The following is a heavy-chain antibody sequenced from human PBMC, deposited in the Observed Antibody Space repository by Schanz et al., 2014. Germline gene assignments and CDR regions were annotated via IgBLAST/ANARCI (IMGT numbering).Heavy chain of an antibody. Sequence: EVQLVESGGGLVQPGESLRLSCAVSGFSFSSYSMSWVRQAPGKGLEWIAYISSGGTTIYYADSVKGRFTISRDNSKNILYLQMNSLRAEDTALYFCAKEVRLVLRDWLPTPDFDYWGQGTLVTVSS. V-gene: IGHV3-23*04. CDR1: GFSFSSYS. CDR3: AKEVRLVLRDWLPTPDFDY. CDR2: ISSGGTTI. J-gene: IGHJ4*02. D-gene: IGHD3-3*01.